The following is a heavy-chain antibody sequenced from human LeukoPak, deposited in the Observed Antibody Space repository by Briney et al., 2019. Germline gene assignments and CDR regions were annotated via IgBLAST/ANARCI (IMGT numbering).Heavy chain of an antibody. V-gene: IGHV4-4*02. CDR3: AGIDYSNSN. D-gene: IGHD4-11*01. CDR2: MYHSGNT. Sequence: SETLSLTCVVSGGSISSSNWWNWVRQPPGKGLEWIGEMYHSGNTNYNPSLKSRVTISVDKSKNQFSLKLSSVTAADTAVYYCAGIDYSNSNWGQGTLVTVSS. J-gene: IGHJ4*02. CDR1: GGSISSSNW.